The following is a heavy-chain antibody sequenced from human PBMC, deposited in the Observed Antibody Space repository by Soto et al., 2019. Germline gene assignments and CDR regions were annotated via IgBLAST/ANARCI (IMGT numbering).Heavy chain of an antibody. V-gene: IGHV3-30*14. CDR2: ISYDVSNK. CDR3: ARIGSSWDWWYYLDY. CDR1: GFTFSSYA. J-gene: IGHJ4*02. D-gene: IGHD2-8*02. Sequence: QVQLLESGGGVVQPGRSLRLSCAASGFTFSSYAMHWVRHAPGKGLEWVAVISYDVSNKYYADSVEGRVTISRDNSKNTLSLQMNSLRDEDTAVYYCARIGSSWDWWYYLDYWAQGTLVTVSA.